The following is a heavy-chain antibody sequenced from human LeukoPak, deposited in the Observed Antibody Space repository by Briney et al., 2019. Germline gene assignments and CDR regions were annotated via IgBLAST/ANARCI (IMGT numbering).Heavy chain of an antibody. D-gene: IGHD5-24*01. CDR1: GFTFSSYS. Sequence: GGSLRLSCAASGFTFSSYSMDWVRQAPGKGLEWVSSISSSSNYIYYADSVKGRFTISRDNAKNSLYLQMNSLRAEDTAVYYCARDMREMATIDVDYWGQGTLVTVSS. J-gene: IGHJ4*02. CDR2: ISSSSNYI. CDR3: ARDMREMATIDVDY. V-gene: IGHV3-21*01.